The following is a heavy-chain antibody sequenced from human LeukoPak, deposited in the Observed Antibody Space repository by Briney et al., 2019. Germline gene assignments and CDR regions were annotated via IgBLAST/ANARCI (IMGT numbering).Heavy chain of an antibody. CDR1: GDSIRSGDNY. V-gene: IGHV4-30-4*01. Sequence: SQTLSLTCSVSGDSIRSGDNYWSWVRQPPGKDLEWIGYIYYTGSTSYNPSLQSRVIMSVDTSKNQFSLKLTSVTVTDTAVYFCARGSYYYDSTGHYFDYWGPGTLVTVSS. CDR3: ARGSYYYDSTGHYFDY. J-gene: IGHJ4*02. CDR2: IYYTGST. D-gene: IGHD3-22*01.